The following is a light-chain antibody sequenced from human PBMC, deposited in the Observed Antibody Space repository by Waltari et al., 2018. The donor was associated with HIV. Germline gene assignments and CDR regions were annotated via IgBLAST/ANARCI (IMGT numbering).Light chain of an antibody. V-gene: IGLV1-47*01. Sequence: QSVLTQPPSASGTPGQRVTISCSGSSSNIGSNCVYWNHHLPGTAPKLLVYRNNQRPSGVPDRLSGSKSGTSASLAISGLRSGDEADYYCATWNDSLVGGGTKLTVL. CDR3: ATWNDSL. J-gene: IGLJ2*01. CDR1: SSNIGSNC. CDR2: RNN.